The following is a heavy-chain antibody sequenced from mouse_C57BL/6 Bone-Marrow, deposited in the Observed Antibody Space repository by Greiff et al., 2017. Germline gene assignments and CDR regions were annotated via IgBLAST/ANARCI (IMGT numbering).Heavy chain of an antibody. CDR1: GYTFTSDG. Sequence: VKLQESGAELARPGASVKLSCKASGYTFTSDGISWVKQRTGQGLEWIGEIYPRSGNTYYNEKFKGKATLTADKSSSTAYMELRSLTSEDSAVYFCARSRTASQAWFAYWGQGTLVTVSA. CDR3: ARSRTASQAWFAY. CDR2: IYPRSGNT. V-gene: IGHV1-81*01. D-gene: IGHD3-1*01. J-gene: IGHJ3*01.